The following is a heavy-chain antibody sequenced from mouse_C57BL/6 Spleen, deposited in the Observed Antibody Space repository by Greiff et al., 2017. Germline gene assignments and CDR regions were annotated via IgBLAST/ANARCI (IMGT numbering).Heavy chain of an antibody. CDR3: GYSNYAMDY. J-gene: IGHJ4*01. D-gene: IGHD2-5*01. V-gene: IGHV1-82*01. CDR1: GYAFSSSW. CDR2: IYPGDGDT. Sequence: QVQLQQSGPELVKPGASVKISCKASGYAFSSSWMNWVKQRPGKGLEWIGRIYPGDGDTNYNGKFKGKATLTADKSSSTAYMQLSSLTSEDAAVYFCGYSNYAMDYWGQGTSGTVSS.